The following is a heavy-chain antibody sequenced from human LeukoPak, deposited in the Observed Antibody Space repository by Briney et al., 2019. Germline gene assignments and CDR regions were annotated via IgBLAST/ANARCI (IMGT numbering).Heavy chain of an antibody. CDR2: ISYDGSNK. D-gene: IGHD3-9*01. V-gene: IGHV3-30*03. CDR3: ASLDILTGYYDY. Sequence: PGRSLRLSCAASGFTFSSYGMHWVRQAPGKGLEWVAVISYDGSNKYYADSVKGRFTISRDNSKNTLYLQMNSLRAEDTAVYYCASLDILTGYYDYWGQGTLVTVSS. CDR1: GFTFSSYG. J-gene: IGHJ4*02.